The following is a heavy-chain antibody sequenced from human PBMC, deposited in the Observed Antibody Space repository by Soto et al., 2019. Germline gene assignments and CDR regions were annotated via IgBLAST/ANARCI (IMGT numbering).Heavy chain of an antibody. D-gene: IGHD3-22*01. Sequence: QVQLVQSGAEVKKPGASVKVSCKASGYTFTIYGISWVRQAPGQGLEWMGWISGYNGNTDYAQNLQDRVTLTTDASTSSVYMELRSLRTDDTPVYYCARVDYYDSSGDYGYWGQGTLITVSS. CDR3: ARVDYYDSSGDYGY. CDR1: GYTFTIYG. CDR2: ISGYNGNT. V-gene: IGHV1-18*04. J-gene: IGHJ4*02.